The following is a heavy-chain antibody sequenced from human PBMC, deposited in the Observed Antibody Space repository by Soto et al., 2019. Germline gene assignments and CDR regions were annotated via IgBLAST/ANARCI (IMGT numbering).Heavy chain of an antibody. J-gene: IGHJ4*02. V-gene: IGHV4-59*01. CDR1: GGSISGSY. CDR2: VYYTVST. CDR3: ARSGADPGAHIEY. Sequence: SETLSLTCSVSGGSISGSYWSWIRQSPGKGLEWLGYVYYTVSTNYIPSLRSRVSISVDTSKNEFSLRLSSVTAADTAVYFCARSGADPGAHIEYWGQGTQVDVSS. D-gene: IGHD2-8*02.